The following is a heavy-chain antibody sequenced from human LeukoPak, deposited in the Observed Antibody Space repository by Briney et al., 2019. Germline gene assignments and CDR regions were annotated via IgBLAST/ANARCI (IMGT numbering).Heavy chain of an antibody. Sequence: GGSLRLSCAASGFTFSTYSMNWVRQAPGKGLEWISFISSSSTTIYYADSVKGRFTISRDNAKNSLFLQMNSLRAEDTAVYYCARGGELLRPADYWGQGTLVTVSS. CDR1: GFTFSTYS. V-gene: IGHV3-48*01. CDR2: ISSSSTTI. D-gene: IGHD1-26*01. CDR3: ARGGELLRPADY. J-gene: IGHJ4*02.